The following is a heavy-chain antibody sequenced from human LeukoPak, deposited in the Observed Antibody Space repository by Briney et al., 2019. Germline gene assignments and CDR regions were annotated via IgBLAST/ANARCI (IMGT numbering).Heavy chain of an antibody. CDR3: AKSNSYCSTTSCRSGFDY. CDR1: GFTFSSYS. CDR2: ISSSSSYI. J-gene: IGHJ4*02. D-gene: IGHD2-2*01. Sequence: GGSLRLSCAASGFTFSSYSMNWVRQAPGKGLEWVSSISSSSSYIYYADSVKGRFTISRDNAKNSLYLQMNSLRAEDMALYYCAKSNSYCSTTSCRSGFDYWGQGTLVTVSS. V-gene: IGHV3-21*04.